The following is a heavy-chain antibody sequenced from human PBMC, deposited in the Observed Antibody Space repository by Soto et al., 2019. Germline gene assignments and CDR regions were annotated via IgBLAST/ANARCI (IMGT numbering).Heavy chain of an antibody. CDR3: ARGQRALITYGPFDP. V-gene: IGHV3-23*01. CDR1: GFTLGSYA. D-gene: IGHD4-17*01. J-gene: IGHJ5*02. Sequence: PGGSLRLSCAASGFTLGSYAMSWVRQAPGKGLEWVSAFSGTGGYTYYADSVKGRFTISRDDSKNTLFLHMNSLRAADTAVYYCARGQRALITYGPFDPWGQGTLVTVSS. CDR2: FSGTGGYT.